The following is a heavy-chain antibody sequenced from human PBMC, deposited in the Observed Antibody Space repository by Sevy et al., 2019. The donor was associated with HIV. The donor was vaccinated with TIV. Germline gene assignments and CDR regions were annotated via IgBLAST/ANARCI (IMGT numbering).Heavy chain of an antibody. CDR2: ISYDGSNK. V-gene: IGHV3-30-3*01. CDR1: GFTFSSYA. J-gene: IGHJ6*02. CDR3: ARGSRREKPSYIVVVVAATEANYGMDV. Sequence: GGSLRLSCAASGFTFSSYAVHWVRQAPGKGLEWVAVISYDGSNKYYADSVKGRFTISRDNSKNTLYLQMNSLRAEDTAVYYCARGSRREKPSYIVVVVAATEANYGMDVWGQGTTVTVSS. D-gene: IGHD2-15*01.